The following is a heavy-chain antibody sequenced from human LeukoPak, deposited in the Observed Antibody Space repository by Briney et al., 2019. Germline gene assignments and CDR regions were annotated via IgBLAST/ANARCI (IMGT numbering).Heavy chain of an antibody. J-gene: IGHJ4*02. CDR2: IYPGDSDT. CDR1: GSSFTSYW. Sequence: KPGASLQISCKGSGSSFTSYWIGWVRQLPGKGLEWMGIIYPGDSDTRYSPSFQGQVTISADKSISTAYLQWSSLKASDTAMYYCASASRSSEHYFDYWGQGTLVTVSS. CDR3: ASASRSSEHYFDY. V-gene: IGHV5-51*01.